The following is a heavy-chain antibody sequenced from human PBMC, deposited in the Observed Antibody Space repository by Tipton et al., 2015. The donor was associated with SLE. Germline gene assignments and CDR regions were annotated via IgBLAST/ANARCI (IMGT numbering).Heavy chain of an antibody. CDR3: ARHHSIAVAGTSDY. J-gene: IGHJ4*02. CDR2: IKQDGSEK. V-gene: IGHV3-7*05. CDR1: GFTFSSYA. D-gene: IGHD6-19*01. Sequence: SLRLSCAASGFTFSSYAMHWVRQAPGKGLEWVANIKQDGSEKYYVDSVKGRFTISRDNAKNSLYLQMNSLRAEDTAVYYCARHHSIAVAGTSDYWGQGTLVTVSS.